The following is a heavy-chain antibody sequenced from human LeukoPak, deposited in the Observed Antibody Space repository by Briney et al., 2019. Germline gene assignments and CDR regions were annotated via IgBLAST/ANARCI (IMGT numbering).Heavy chain of an antibody. CDR2: ISGSSGYI. D-gene: IGHD6-13*01. CDR3: AKDEDGSSWYDY. Sequence: GGSLRLSCVASGFTISSYSMNWVRQAPGKGLEWVSSISGSSGYIYYAGSVKGRFTISRDNAKNSLYLQMNSLRAEDTAVYYCAKDEDGSSWYDYWGQGTLVTVSS. J-gene: IGHJ4*02. CDR1: GFTISSYS. V-gene: IGHV3-21*04.